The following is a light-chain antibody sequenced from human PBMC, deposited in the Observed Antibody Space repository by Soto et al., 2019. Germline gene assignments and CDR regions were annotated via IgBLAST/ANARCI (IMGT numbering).Light chain of an antibody. CDR1: TGAVTSGYY. CDR2: TTR. Sequence: QAVVTQEPSLTVSQGGTVTLTCASSTGAVTSGYYPTWFQQKLVQAPRALIYTTRNKLSWTPARSSGSLLVGKAALTLSGAHPEDETEYYGLLFYGGAPVFGTVTKLTFL. V-gene: IGLV7-43*01. J-gene: IGLJ1*01. CDR3: LLFYGGAPV.